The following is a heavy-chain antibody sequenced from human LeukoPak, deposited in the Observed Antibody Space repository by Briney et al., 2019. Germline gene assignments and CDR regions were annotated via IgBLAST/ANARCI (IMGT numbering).Heavy chain of an antibody. J-gene: IGHJ3*02. CDR3: ITDPGAWRPI. CDR1: GLTFSNAW. Sequence: VGSLRLSCAASGLTFSNAWMSWVRQAPGKGLEWVGRIKSKTDGETTDYAAPVKGRFTISRDDSKNTLYLQMNRLNTEDTAVYYCITDPGAWRPIWGQGTMVTVSS. V-gene: IGHV3-15*01. CDR2: IKSKTDGETT. D-gene: IGHD3-10*01.